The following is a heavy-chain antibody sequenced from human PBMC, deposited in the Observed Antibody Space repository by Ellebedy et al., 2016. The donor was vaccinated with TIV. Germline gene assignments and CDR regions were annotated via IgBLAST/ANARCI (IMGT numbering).Heavy chain of an antibody. D-gene: IGHD4-17*01. Sequence: AKYAQKFQGRVTITADESTSTAYMELSSLRSEDTAMYYCATNDKEHFGDFGVYWGQGTLVTVSS. J-gene: IGHJ4*02. V-gene: IGHV1-69*01. CDR2: A. CDR3: ATNDKEHFGDFGVY.